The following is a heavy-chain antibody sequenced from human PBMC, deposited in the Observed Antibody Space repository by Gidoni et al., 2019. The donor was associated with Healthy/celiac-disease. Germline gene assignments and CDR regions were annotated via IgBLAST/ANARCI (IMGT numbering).Heavy chain of an antibody. CDR1: GGSFSGYY. J-gene: IGHJ4*02. CDR2: INHSGST. D-gene: IGHD5-12*01. Sequence: QVQLQQWGAGLLKPSETLSLTCAVYGGSFSGYYWSWIRQPPGKGLEWIGEINHSGSTNYNPSLKSRVTISVDTSKNQFSLKLSSVTAADTAVYYCARSSGDGYNPIDYWGQGTLVTVSS. CDR3: ARSSGDGYNPIDY. V-gene: IGHV4-34*01.